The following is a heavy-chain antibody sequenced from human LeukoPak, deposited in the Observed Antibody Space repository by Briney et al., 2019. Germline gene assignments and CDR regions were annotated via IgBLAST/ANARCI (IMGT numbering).Heavy chain of an antibody. Sequence: SVKVSCKASGGTLSSYAISWVRQAPGQGLEWMGRIIPILGIANYAQKFQGRVTITADKSTSTAYMELSSLRSEDTAVYYCARDRYDFWSGPTYYHGMDVWGQGTTVTVSS. D-gene: IGHD3-3*01. CDR3: ARDRYDFWSGPTYYHGMDV. V-gene: IGHV1-69*04. CDR2: IIPILGIA. CDR1: GGTLSSYA. J-gene: IGHJ6*02.